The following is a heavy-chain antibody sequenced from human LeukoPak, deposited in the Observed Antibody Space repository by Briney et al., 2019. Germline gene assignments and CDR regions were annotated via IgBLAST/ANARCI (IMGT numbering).Heavy chain of an antibody. D-gene: IGHD6-6*01. Sequence: PGGSLRLSCAASGFTFSSYSMNWVRQAPGKGLEWVSSISGSSSYIYYADSVKGRFTISRDNAKNSLYLQMNSLRAEDTAVYYCARALAARPSDLDYWGQGTLVTVSP. V-gene: IGHV3-21*01. CDR3: ARALAARPSDLDY. CDR2: ISGSSSYI. J-gene: IGHJ4*02. CDR1: GFTFSSYS.